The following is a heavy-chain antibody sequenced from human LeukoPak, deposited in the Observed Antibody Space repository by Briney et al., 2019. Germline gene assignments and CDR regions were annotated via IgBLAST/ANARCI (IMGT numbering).Heavy chain of an antibody. CDR3: ARHGPDLGRLGWSDP. CDR2: IYYTGST. J-gene: IGHJ5*02. V-gene: IGHV4-59*08. D-gene: IGHD1-26*01. CDR1: SGSISSYY. Sequence: SSETLSLTCTVSSGSISSYYWSWIRQPPGKGLEWIGYIYYTGSTNYNPSLKSGVTISVDTSKDQFSLNLSSVTAADTPVYYCARHGPDLGRLGWSDPWGQGTLVTVSS.